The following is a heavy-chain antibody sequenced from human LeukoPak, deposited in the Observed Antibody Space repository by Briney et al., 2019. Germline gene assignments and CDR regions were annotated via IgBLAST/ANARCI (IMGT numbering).Heavy chain of an antibody. V-gene: IGHV3-23*01. J-gene: IGHJ4*02. CDR1: GFRFSGYV. CDR2: IDFSDDGAS. Sequence: GGSLRLSCAASGFRFSGYVMSWVRQAPGKGLEYVSSIDFSDDGASYYADSVKGRFTISRDNSKNTLFLQMNSLRVEDTAFYYSARVDSGNYDYWGQGTLLTVFS. CDR3: ARVDSGNYDY. D-gene: IGHD1-26*01.